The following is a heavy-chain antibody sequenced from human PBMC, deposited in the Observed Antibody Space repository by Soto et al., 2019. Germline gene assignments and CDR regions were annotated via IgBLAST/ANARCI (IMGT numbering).Heavy chain of an antibody. V-gene: IGHV1-3*05. CDR1: GYTFTNYA. CDR2: INAGNGNT. J-gene: IGHJ4*02. CDR3: ARDEGYSDSSGYYDY. Sequence: QVQLVQSGAEEKKPGASVKVSCKASGYTFTNYAIHWVRQAPGQRLEWMGWINAGNGNTRYSQKFQGRVTITRDTSASTAYMEQSSLRSEDTALYYCARDEGYSDSSGYYDYWGQGTLVTVSS. D-gene: IGHD3-22*01.